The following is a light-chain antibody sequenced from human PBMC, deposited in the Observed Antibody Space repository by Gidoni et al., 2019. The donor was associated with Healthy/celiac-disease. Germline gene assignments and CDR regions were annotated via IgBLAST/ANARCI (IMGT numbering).Light chain of an antibody. CDR3: QQSYRTPRT. Sequence: DIQMTQSPSSLSASVGDRVTITCRASQSIRSYLNCYQQKPGKAPKLLIYSASRLQSGVPSRFSGSGSGTDFTLTISSLQPEDFATYYCQQSYRTPRTFXXXTKVEIK. J-gene: IGKJ1*01. CDR2: SAS. CDR1: QSIRSY. V-gene: IGKV1-39*01.